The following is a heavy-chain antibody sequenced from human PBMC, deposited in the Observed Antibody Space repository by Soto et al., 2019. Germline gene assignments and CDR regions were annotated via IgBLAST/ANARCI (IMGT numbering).Heavy chain of an antibody. CDR1: GYTFTSYG. V-gene: IGHV1-18*01. D-gene: IGHD3-9*01. Sequence: ASVKVSCKASGYTFTSYGISWVRQAPGQGLEWMGWISAYNGNTNYAQKLQGRVTMTTDTSTSTAYMELRSLRSDDTAVYYCARDLYDILTGPTPYFDYWGQGTLVTVSS. J-gene: IGHJ4*02. CDR2: ISAYNGNT. CDR3: ARDLYDILTGPTPYFDY.